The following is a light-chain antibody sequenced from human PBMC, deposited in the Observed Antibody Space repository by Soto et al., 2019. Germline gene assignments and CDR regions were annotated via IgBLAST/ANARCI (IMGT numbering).Light chain of an antibody. CDR1: SSDDGSYNL. J-gene: IGLJ2*01. Sequence: LTQPPSVSGSPGQSITISCTGTSSDDGSYNLVSWYQQYPGKAPKLMIYEDDERPSGVSNRFSGSKSGNTASLTISGLQAEDEADYYCYSYAGRSTSVFGGGTKLTVL. CDR3: YSYAGRSTSV. CDR2: EDD. V-gene: IGLV2-23*01.